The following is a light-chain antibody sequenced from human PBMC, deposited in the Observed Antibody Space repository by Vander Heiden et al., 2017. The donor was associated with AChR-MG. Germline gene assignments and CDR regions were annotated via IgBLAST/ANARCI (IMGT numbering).Light chain of an antibody. V-gene: IGKV3-20*01. J-gene: IGKJ4*01. Sequence: DIVLTQSPGTLSLSPGESATLSCRASQSFSSSYLAWYQQKPGQAPRLLIYGASSRATGIPDRFSGSGSGTDFTLTISRLEPEDFAVYYCQQYGSSPLSFGGGTKVEIK. CDR2: GAS. CDR1: QSFSSSY. CDR3: QQYGSSPLS.